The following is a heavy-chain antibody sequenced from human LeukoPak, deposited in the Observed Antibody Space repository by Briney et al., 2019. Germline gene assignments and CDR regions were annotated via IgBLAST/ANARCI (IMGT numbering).Heavy chain of an antibody. J-gene: IGHJ6*03. CDR3: ARQVSDYFYYYIDV. V-gene: IGHV4-39*01. CDR1: GGSISSGGYY. CDR2: IYYSGTT. Sequence: PSETLSLTCSVSGGSISSGGYYWNWIRQPPGKGLEWVGSIYYSGTTYYNSSLKSRVTISEDTSKNRFSLVLTSVTAADTAVYYCARQVSDYFYYYIDVWGEGTTVIVSS.